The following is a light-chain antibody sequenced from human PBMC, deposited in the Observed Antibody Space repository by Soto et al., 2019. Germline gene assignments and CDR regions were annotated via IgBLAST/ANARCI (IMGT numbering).Light chain of an antibody. CDR1: QSVSSY. V-gene: IGKV3-15*01. J-gene: IGKJ1*01. CDR3: QQYNKWPRT. CDR2: GAS. Sequence: EIVLTQSPATLSLSPGERATLSCRASQSVSSYLAWYQQKPGQAPRLVIYGASTRATGIPARFSGSGSGTEFTLTISSLQSEDFAIYYCQQYNKWPRTFGQGTKVDI.